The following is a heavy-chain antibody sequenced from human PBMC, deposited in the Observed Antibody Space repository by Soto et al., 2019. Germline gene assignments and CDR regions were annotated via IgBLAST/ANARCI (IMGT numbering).Heavy chain of an antibody. CDR1: GFTFRSYA. D-gene: IGHD5-18*01. CDR3: ARDQGARYGLYYFDY. Sequence: GGSLRLSCAASGFTFRSYAMSWVRQAPGKGLEWVSAVSASGTGTYYSDSVKGRFTISRDNSKNTLYLQMNSLRAEDTALYYCARDQGARYGLYYFDYWGQGILVT. J-gene: IGHJ4*02. CDR2: VSASGTGT. V-gene: IGHV3-23*01.